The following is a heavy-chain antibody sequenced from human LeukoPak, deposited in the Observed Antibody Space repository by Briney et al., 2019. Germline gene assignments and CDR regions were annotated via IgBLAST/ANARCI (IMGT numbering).Heavy chain of an antibody. V-gene: IGHV4-39*02. D-gene: IGHD5-24*01. CDR1: GGSISSSSYY. CDR2: IYNSGST. J-gene: IGHJ4*02. Sequence: SETLSLTCTVSGGSISSSSYYWGWIRQPPGKGLEWIGTIYNSGSTYYIPSLKSRLTISVDTSKNQFSLKLSSVTAADTAVYYCARDGYNPIDYWGQGTLVTVSS. CDR3: ARDGYNPIDY.